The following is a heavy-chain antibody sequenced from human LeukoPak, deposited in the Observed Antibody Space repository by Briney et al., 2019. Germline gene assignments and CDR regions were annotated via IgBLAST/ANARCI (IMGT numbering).Heavy chain of an antibody. V-gene: IGHV2-70*11. Sequence: SGPTLVNPTQTLTLTCTFSGFSLSTSGMCVSWIRQPPGKALEWLARIDWDDDKYYSTSLKTRLTISKDTSKNQVVLTMTNMDPVDTATYYCARIWYGSGSYDYWGQGTLVTVSS. CDR2: IDWDDDK. J-gene: IGHJ4*02. CDR1: GFSLSTSGMC. D-gene: IGHD3-10*01. CDR3: ARIWYGSGSYDY.